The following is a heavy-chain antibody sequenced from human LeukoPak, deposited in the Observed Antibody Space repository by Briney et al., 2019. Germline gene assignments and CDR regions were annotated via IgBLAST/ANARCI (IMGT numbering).Heavy chain of an antibody. J-gene: IGHJ6*02. V-gene: IGHV3-64*01. CDR3: ARASVTSWKYGMDV. D-gene: IGHD4-17*01. CDR2: VSSNGGTT. CDR1: GFTFSSHA. Sequence: PGGSLRLSCVAFGFTFSSHAMHWVRQAPGKGLEYVSVVSSNGGTTYYASSVKGRFTISRDNPKNTLYLQMGSLRPEDMSVYYCARASVTSWKYGMDVWGQGTTVTVSS.